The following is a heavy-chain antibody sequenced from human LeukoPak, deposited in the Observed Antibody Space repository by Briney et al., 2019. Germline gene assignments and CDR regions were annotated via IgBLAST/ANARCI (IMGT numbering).Heavy chain of an antibody. V-gene: IGHV3-30*19. Sequence: GGSLRLSCAASGFTFSSYGMHCVRQAPGKGLEWVAVISYAGTNKYYADSVKGRFTISRDNSKNTLYVQMISLRAEHTAVYYCARLVTGTTVINSGWFDPWGRGTLVTVSS. CDR1: GFTFSSYG. CDR2: ISYAGTNK. D-gene: IGHD4-23*01. J-gene: IGHJ5*02. CDR3: ARLVTGTTVINSGWFDP.